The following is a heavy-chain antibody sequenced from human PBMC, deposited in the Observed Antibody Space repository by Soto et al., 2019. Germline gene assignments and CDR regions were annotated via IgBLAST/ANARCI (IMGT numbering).Heavy chain of an antibody. V-gene: IGHV4-30-4*01. CDR1: GGSISSGDYY. D-gene: IGHD4-17*01. CDR3: ARRPYGDYTLLNC. CDR2: ISYRGST. Sequence: QVQLQESGAGLVKPSQTLSLTCTVSGGSISSGDYYWSWIRQPPGKGLEWIGYISYRGSTYYNPSLKSRVTISVDTSKNQFSLKLSSVTAADTAVYYCARRPYGDYTLLNCWGQGTLVTMSS. J-gene: IGHJ4*02.